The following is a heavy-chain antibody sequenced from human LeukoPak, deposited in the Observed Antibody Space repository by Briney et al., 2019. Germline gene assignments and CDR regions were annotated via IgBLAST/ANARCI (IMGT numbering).Heavy chain of an antibody. Sequence: ASVKVSCKASGYTFTSYDINWVRQATGQGLEWMGIINPSGGSTSYAQKFQGRVTMTRDTSTSTVYMELSSLRSEDTAVYYCARDRQIAVAGNYYYGMDVWGQGTTVTVSS. D-gene: IGHD6-19*01. V-gene: IGHV1-46*01. CDR2: INPSGGST. CDR3: ARDRQIAVAGNYYYGMDV. CDR1: GYTFTSYD. J-gene: IGHJ6*02.